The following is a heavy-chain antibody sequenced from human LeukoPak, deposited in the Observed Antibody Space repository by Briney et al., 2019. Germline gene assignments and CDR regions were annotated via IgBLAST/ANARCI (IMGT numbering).Heavy chain of an antibody. D-gene: IGHD6-13*01. J-gene: IGHJ4*02. CDR2: IYYSGST. Sequence: SETLSLTCTVSGDSISSYYWSWIRQSPGKGLEWIGYIYYSGSTNYNPSLKSRVTISVDTSKNQFSLKLSSVTAADTAVYYCARFRRQQLSFDYWGQGTLVTVSS. CDR1: GDSISSYY. CDR3: ARFRRQQLSFDY. V-gene: IGHV4-59*01.